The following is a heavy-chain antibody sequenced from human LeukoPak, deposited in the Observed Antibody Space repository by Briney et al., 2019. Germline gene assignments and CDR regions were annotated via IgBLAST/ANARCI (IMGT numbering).Heavy chain of an antibody. V-gene: IGHV1-69*06. CDR2: IIPIFGTA. J-gene: IGHJ3*02. CDR3: AREYSSGESYAFDI. Sequence: SVKVSCKASGGTFSSYAISWVRQAPGQGLEWVGEIIPIFGTANYAQKFKGRVAITADKSTSTDYMELSSMRAEDTAVYYCAREYSSGESYAFDIWGQGTMVTVSS. CDR1: GGTFSSYA. D-gene: IGHD6-19*01.